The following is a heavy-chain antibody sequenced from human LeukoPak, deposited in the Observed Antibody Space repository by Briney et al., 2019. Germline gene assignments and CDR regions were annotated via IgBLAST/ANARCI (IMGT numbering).Heavy chain of an antibody. CDR2: MSSSGLS. CDR3: ARGPFSYDFWSGYYGPYFDY. V-gene: IGHV4-61*02. D-gene: IGHD3-3*01. Sequence: SETLSLTCTVSNGSISSDTYFWSWIRQPAGKGLEWIGRMSSSGLSTYSPSLKTRVTISIDTSRNQFSMNLNSVTAADTAVYYCARGPFSYDFWSGYYGPYFDYWGQGTLVTVSS. CDR1: NGSISSDTYF. J-gene: IGHJ4*02.